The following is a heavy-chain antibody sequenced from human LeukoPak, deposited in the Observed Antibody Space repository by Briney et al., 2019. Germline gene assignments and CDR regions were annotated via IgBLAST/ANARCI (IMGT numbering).Heavy chain of an antibody. CDR3: ARSKVGSSSWYDYYYYYMDV. CDR1: GYSISSGYY. CDR2: IYYSGST. D-gene: IGHD6-13*01. V-gene: IGHV4-38-2*02. Sequence: SETLSLTCTVSGYSISSGYYWGWIRQPPGKGLEWIGSIYYSGSTYYNPSLKSRVTISVDTSKNQFSLKLSSVTAADTAVYYCARSKVGSSSWYDYYYYYMDVWGKGTTVTVSS. J-gene: IGHJ6*03.